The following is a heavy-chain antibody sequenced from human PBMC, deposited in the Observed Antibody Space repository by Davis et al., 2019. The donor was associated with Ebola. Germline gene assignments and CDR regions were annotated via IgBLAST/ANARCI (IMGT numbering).Heavy chain of an antibody. CDR3: AKGWSYLDY. CDR1: GFTFSSYS. V-gene: IGHV3-21*01. J-gene: IGHJ4*02. D-gene: IGHD3-3*01. CDR2: ISSSSSYI. Sequence: GESLKISCAASGFTFSSYSMNWVRQAPGKGLEWVSSISSSSSYIYYADSVKGRFTISRDNSKNTLYLQMNSLKSEDTAMFYCAKGWSYLDYWGQGTLVSVSS.